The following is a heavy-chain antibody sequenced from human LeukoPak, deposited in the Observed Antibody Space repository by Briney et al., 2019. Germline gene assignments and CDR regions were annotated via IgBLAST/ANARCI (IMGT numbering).Heavy chain of an antibody. Sequence: PSQTLSLTCTVSGGSISSGTYYWSWIRQPAGKGLEWIGRIYTSGSTNYNPSLKSRVTISVDTSKNQFSLKLSSVTAADTAVYYCARLTPVVVNYYDSSGYYSWGQGTLVTVSS. V-gene: IGHV4-61*02. CDR2: IYTSGST. CDR1: GGSISSGTYY. D-gene: IGHD3-22*01. CDR3: ARLTPVVVNYYDSSGYYS. J-gene: IGHJ4*02.